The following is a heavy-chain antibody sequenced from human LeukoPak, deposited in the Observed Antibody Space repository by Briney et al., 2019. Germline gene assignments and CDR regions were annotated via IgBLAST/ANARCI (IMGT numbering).Heavy chain of an antibody. CDR1: GYTFTSYA. Sequence: GASVKVSCKASGYTFTSYAMNWVRQAPGQGLEWMGWISAYNGNTNYAQKLQGRVTMTTDTSTSTAYMELRSLRSDDTAVYYCARDSAVVVVAATLDYWGQGTLVTVSS. V-gene: IGHV1-18*01. D-gene: IGHD2-15*01. J-gene: IGHJ4*02. CDR2: ISAYNGNT. CDR3: ARDSAVVVVAATLDY.